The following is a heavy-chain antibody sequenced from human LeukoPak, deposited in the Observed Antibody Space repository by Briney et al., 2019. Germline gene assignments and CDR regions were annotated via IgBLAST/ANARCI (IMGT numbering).Heavy chain of an antibody. CDR2: IYYSGST. CDR1: GGSISSYY. D-gene: IGHD4-17*01. Sequence: SETLSLTCTVSGGSISSYYWSWIRQPPGKGLEWIGYIYYSGSTNYNPSLKSRVTISVDTSKNQFSLKLSSVTAADTAVYYCARTTDHYYFDYWGQGTLVTVSS. V-gene: IGHV4-59*01. CDR3: ARTTDHYYFDY. J-gene: IGHJ4*02.